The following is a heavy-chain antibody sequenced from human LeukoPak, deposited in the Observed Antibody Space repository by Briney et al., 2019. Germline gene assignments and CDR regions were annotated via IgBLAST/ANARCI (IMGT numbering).Heavy chain of an antibody. CDR2: LTGSGGTT. CDR3: ARSVGFYLYYMDV. Sequence: GGSLRLSCAASGFTFSSFSMNWVRQAPGKGLEWVSSLTGSGGTTYYADSVKGRFTISRDNSKNTLYLQMNSLRDEDTAVYYCARSVGFYLYYMDVWGRGTTVTVSS. CDR1: GFTFSSFS. J-gene: IGHJ6*03. D-gene: IGHD1-26*01. V-gene: IGHV3-23*01.